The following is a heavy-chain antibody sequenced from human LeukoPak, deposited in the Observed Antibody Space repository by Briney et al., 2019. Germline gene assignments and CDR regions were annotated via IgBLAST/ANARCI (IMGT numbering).Heavy chain of an antibody. CDR2: IKQDGSEK. Sequence: PGGSLRLSCAASGFTFSSYWMSWVRQAPGKGLEWVANIKQDGSEKYYVDSVKGRFTISRDNAKNSLYLQMNSLRAEDTAVYYCARGFGVATDAFDIWGQGTMVTVSS. J-gene: IGHJ3*02. V-gene: IGHV3-7*01. CDR3: ARGFGVATDAFDI. CDR1: GFTFSSYW. D-gene: IGHD2-8*01.